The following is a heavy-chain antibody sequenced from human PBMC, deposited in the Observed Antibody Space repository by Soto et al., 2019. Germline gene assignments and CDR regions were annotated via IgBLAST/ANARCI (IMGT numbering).Heavy chain of an antibody. V-gene: IGHV3-23*01. CDR2: ITYNSFST. D-gene: IGHD1-20*01. J-gene: IGHJ4*02. Sequence: EVQLLESGGGLVQPGGSLRLSCIASGFTFSNYAMTWVRQAPGRSPEWVSTITYNSFSTYYADSVQGRFTIFRDNSRNTLFLQMNSLRADDTAIYYCTKLYKNAWPIDYWGQGTLVTVSS. CDR3: TKLYKNAWPIDY. CDR1: GFTFSNYA.